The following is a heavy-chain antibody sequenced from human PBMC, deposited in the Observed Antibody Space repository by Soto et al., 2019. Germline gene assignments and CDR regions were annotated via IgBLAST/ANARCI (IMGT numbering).Heavy chain of an antibody. D-gene: IGHD6-13*01. CDR1: GYTFTRSA. V-gene: IGHV1-58*01. CDR3: AATIIAAVGMGHYYGMDV. J-gene: IGHJ6*02. Sequence: ASVKVSCKASGYTFTRSAVQWVRQARGQRLEWIGWIVVGSGDTNSAQKFQEGVTITRDMSTSIAYIELSSLRSEDTAVYYCAATIIAAVGMGHYYGMDVWGQGTTVTVSS. CDR2: IVVGSGDT.